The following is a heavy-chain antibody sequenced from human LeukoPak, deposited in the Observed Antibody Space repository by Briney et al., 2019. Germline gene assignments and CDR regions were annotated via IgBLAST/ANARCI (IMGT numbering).Heavy chain of an antibody. J-gene: IGHJ6*02. CDR3: ARDDYYDSSGYFPGDYYYGMDV. D-gene: IGHD3-22*01. Sequence: GGSLRLSCAASGFTFSSYWMSWVRQAPGKGLEWVANIKQDGSEKYYVDSVKGRFTISRDNAKNSLYLQMNSLRAEDTAVYYCARDDYYDSSGYFPGDYYYGMDVWGRGTTVTVSS. CDR1: GFTFSSYW. V-gene: IGHV3-7*03. CDR2: IKQDGSEK.